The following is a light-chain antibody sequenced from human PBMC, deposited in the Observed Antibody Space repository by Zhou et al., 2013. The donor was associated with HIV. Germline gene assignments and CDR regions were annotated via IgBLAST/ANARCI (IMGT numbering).Light chain of an antibody. CDR2: GAS. V-gene: IGKV1-8*01. CDR1: QGISTY. J-gene: IGKJ4*01. CDR3: QQLFLYPPLT. Sequence: AIRMTQSPSSLSASTGDRVTITCRASQGISTYLAWYQQKPGKAPKLLIYGASTLQSGVPSRFSGRGSGTEFTLTISNLQSEDCAVYYCQQLFLYPPLTFGGGTKV.